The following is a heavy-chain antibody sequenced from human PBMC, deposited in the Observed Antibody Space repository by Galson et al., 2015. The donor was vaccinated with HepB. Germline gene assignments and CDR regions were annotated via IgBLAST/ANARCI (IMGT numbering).Heavy chain of an antibody. D-gene: IGHD6-13*01. CDR3: ARRRVAAAGTVSYYYGMDV. CDR1: GYSFTSYW. J-gene: IGHJ6*02. V-gene: IGHV5-10-1*01. Sequence: QSGAEVKKPGESLRISCKGSGYSFTSYWISWVRQMPGKGLEWMGRIDPSDSYTNYSPSFQGHVTISADKSISTAYLQWSSLKASDTAMYYCARRRVAAAGTVSYYYGMDVWGQGTTVTVSS. CDR2: IDPSDSYT.